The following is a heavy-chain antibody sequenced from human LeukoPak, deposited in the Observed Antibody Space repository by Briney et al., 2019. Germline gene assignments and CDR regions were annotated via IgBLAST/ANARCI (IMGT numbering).Heavy chain of an antibody. J-gene: IGHJ4*02. CDR2: ISGNGGRT. D-gene: IGHD3-10*01. Sequence: GGSLRLSCAASGFTFNNYAMSWVRQAPGKGLEWVAAISGNGGRTYYRDSVKGRFTISRDNPKNTLYLLMNSLSAEDTALYYCAKKKTGSGSFDYGARETLVTVSS. V-gene: IGHV3-23*01. CDR3: AKKKTGSGSFDY. CDR1: GFTFNNYA.